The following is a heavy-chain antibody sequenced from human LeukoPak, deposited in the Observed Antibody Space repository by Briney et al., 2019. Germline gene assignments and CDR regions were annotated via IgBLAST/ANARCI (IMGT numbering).Heavy chain of an antibody. V-gene: IGHV1-69*05. Sequence: ASVKVSCKASGGTFSSYAISWVRQSPGQGLEWMGGIIPIFGTANYAQKFQGRVTITTDESTSTAYMELSSLRSEDTAVYYCAGRSGSYFSHFDYWGQGTLVTVSS. J-gene: IGHJ4*02. CDR1: GGTFSSYA. D-gene: IGHD1-26*01. CDR3: AGRSGSYFSHFDY. CDR2: IIPIFGTA.